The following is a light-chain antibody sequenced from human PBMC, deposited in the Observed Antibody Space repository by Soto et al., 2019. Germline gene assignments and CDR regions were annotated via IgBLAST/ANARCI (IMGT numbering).Light chain of an antibody. Sequence: QSVLTQPPSASVSPGQSVTISCTGTSSDVGGYNYVSWYQQHPGKAPKLMIYDVSKRPSGVPDRFSGSKSGNTASLTISGLQAEDEADYYCCSYAGSYTFNYVFGTGTKVTVL. CDR1: SSDVGGYNY. CDR2: DVS. V-gene: IGLV2-11*01. J-gene: IGLJ1*01. CDR3: CSYAGSYTFNYV.